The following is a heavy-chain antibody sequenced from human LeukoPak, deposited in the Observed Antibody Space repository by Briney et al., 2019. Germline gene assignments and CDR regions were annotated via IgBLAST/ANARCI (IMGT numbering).Heavy chain of an antibody. J-gene: IGHJ5*01. Sequence: QPGGSLRLSCAASGFSLSSYEMNWVRQAPGKGLERIEYIDNRGTTIHYGDSVKGRFTISRDNAKNSVFLQMNSLRAQDTAVYYCVRADSSGWYFWFDSWGQGTLVTVSS. V-gene: IGHV3-48*03. CDR3: VRADSSGWYFWFDS. CDR2: IDNRGTTI. CDR1: GFSLSSYE. D-gene: IGHD6-19*01.